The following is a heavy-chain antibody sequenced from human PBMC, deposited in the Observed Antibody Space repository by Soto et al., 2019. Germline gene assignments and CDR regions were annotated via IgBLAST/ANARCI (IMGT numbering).Heavy chain of an antibody. V-gene: IGHV1-69*13. CDR2: IIPIFGTA. CDR3: ARGPGAAAGWNNWFDP. J-gene: IGHJ5*02. CDR1: GGTFSSYA. Sequence: SVKVSCKASGGTFSSYAISWVRQAPGQGLEWMGGIIPIFGTANYAQKFQGRVTITADESTSTAYMELSSLRSEDTAVYYCARGPGAAAGWNNWFDPWGQGTLVTVSS. D-gene: IGHD6-13*01.